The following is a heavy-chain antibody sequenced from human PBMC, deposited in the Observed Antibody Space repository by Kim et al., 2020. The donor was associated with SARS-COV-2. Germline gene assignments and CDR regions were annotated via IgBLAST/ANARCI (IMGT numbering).Heavy chain of an antibody. D-gene: IGHD3-10*01. Sequence: AQKFQGGVTMTEDTSTDTAYMELSSLRSEDTAVYYCAGFFAVLGRGFDYWGQGTLVTVSS. V-gene: IGHV1-24*01. J-gene: IGHJ4*02. CDR3: AGFFAVLGRGFDY.